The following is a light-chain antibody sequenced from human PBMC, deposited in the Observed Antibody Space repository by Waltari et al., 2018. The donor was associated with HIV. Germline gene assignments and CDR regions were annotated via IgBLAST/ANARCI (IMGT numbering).Light chain of an antibody. Sequence: SVLTQPPSASGTPGQRVPISCSGSRSNLGVTYVYWYQQLPGTTPNLLIQRNKQRPSGVPDRFSGSKSGTSASLAISGLRSEDEADYYCASWDDSLSGLVFGGGTKLTVL. CDR2: RNK. CDR3: ASWDDSLSGLV. J-gene: IGLJ2*01. V-gene: IGLV1-47*01. CDR1: RSNLGVTY.